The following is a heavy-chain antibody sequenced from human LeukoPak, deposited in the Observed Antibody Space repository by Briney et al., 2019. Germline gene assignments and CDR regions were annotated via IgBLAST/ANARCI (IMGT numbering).Heavy chain of an antibody. V-gene: IGHV4-59*01. Sequence: SETLSLTCTVSGGSINSYYWSWIRQPPGKGLEWIGYIYYSGSTNYSPSLKSRVTISVDTSKNQFSLKLSSVTAADTAMYYCARFYDSSGYYYVAAFDIWGQGTMVTVSS. J-gene: IGHJ3*02. CDR3: ARFYDSSGYYYVAAFDI. CDR2: IYYSGST. CDR1: GGSINSYY. D-gene: IGHD3-22*01.